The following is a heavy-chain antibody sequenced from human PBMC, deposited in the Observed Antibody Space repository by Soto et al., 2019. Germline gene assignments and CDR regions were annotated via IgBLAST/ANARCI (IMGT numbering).Heavy chain of an antibody. CDR1: GGTFSSYA. CDR3: ARSQGSSTSLEIYYYYYYGMDV. D-gene: IGHD2-2*01. Sequence: QVQLVQSGAEVKKPGSSVKVSCKASGGTFSSYAISWVRQAPGQGLEWMGGIIPISGTANYAQKFQGRVTITADESTSTADMELSSLRSEDTAVYYGARSQGSSTSLEIYYYYYYGMDVCGQGTRVTVSS. V-gene: IGHV1-69*01. CDR2: IIPISGTA. J-gene: IGHJ6*02.